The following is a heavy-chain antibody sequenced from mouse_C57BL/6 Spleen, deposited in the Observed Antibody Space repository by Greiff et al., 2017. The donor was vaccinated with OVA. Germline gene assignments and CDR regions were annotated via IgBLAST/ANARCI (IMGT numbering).Heavy chain of an antibody. Sequence: VHLVESGPGLVQPSQSLSITCTVSGFSLTSYGVHWVRQSPGTGLEWLGVIWRGGSTDYNAAFMSRLSITTDNSTSQVFFKMNSLQADDTAIYYCAKNVLTGTGGCAYWGQGTLVTVSA. D-gene: IGHD4-1*01. CDR1: GFSLTSYG. CDR2: IWRGGST. CDR3: AKNVLTGTGGCAY. V-gene: IGHV2-5*01. J-gene: IGHJ3*01.